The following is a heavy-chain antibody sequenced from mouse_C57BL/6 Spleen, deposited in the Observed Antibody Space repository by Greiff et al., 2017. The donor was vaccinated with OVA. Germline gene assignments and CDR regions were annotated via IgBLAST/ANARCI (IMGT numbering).Heavy chain of an antibody. Sequence: QVQLQQPGAELVKPGASVKLSCKASGYTFTSYWMHWVKQRPGRGLEWIGRIDPNSGGTKNNEKFKSKATLTVDKPSSTTYMQLSSLTSEYSAVYYCARGLSRRDFDYWGQGTTLTVSS. CDR1: GYTFTSYW. D-gene: IGHD3-2*02. CDR3: ARGLSRRDFDY. V-gene: IGHV1-72*01. J-gene: IGHJ2*01. CDR2: IDPNSGGT.